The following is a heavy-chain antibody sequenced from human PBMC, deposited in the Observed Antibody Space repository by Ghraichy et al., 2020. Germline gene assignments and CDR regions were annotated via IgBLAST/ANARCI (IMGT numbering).Heavy chain of an antibody. V-gene: IGHV4-39*01. D-gene: IGHD6-6*01. CDR2: IYYSGST. Sequence: SETLSLTCTVSGGSISSSSYYWGWIRQPPGKGLEWIGSIYYSGSTYYNPSLKSRVTISVDTSKNQFSLKLSSVTAADTAVYYCARQNVAARPFDYWGQGTLVTVSS. CDR1: GGSISSSSYY. CDR3: ARQNVAARPFDY. J-gene: IGHJ4*02.